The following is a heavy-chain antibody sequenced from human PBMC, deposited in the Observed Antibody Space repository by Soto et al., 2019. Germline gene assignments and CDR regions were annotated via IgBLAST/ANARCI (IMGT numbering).Heavy chain of an antibody. J-gene: IGHJ4*02. D-gene: IGHD1-1*01. CDR1: GGSFSGYY. Sequence: QVQLQQWGAGLLKPSETLSLTCAVYGGSFSGYYWSWIRQPPGKGLEWIGEINHSGSTNYNPSLKSRVTVSVDTSTNHVSLKLSSVTAADPAVDYCAGAQATSYWGQGTLVTVCS. V-gene: IGHV4-34*01. CDR2: INHSGST. CDR3: AGAQATSY.